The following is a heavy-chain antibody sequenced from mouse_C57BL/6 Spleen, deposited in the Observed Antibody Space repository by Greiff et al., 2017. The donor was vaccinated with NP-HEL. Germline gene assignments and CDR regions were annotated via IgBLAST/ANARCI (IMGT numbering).Heavy chain of an antibody. J-gene: IGHJ4*01. CDR3: ARYYDGYYGAMDY. Sequence: EVQVVESGPELVKPGASVKMSCKASGYTFTDYNMHWVKQSHGKSLEWIGYINPNNGGTSYNQKFKGKATLTVNKSSSTAYMELRSLTSEDSAVYYCARYYDGYYGAMDYWGQGTSVTVSS. CDR2: INPNNGGT. CDR1: GYTFTDYN. D-gene: IGHD2-3*01. V-gene: IGHV1-22*01.